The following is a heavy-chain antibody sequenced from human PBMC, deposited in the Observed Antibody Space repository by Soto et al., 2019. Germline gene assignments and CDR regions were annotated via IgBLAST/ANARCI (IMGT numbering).Heavy chain of an antibody. CDR2: INHSGST. J-gene: IGHJ5*02. CDR1: GGSFSGYY. Sequence: SETLSLTCAVYGGSFSGYYWSWIRQPPGKGLEWIGEINHSGSTNYSPSLKSRVTISVDTSKNQFSLKLSSVTAADTAVYYCARELYSGSSNWFDPWGQGTLVTVSS. D-gene: IGHD1-26*01. V-gene: IGHV4-34*01. CDR3: ARELYSGSSNWFDP.